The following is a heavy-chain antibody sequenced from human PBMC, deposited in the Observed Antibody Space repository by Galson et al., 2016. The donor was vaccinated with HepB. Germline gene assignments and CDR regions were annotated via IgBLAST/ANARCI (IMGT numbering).Heavy chain of an antibody. J-gene: IGHJ2*01. D-gene: IGHD3-10*01. Sequence: TLSLTCTVSGDSISSGGYYWTWIRQHPGEGLEWIGFIYHSGSTYYNPSLKSRLTISVDTSKNQFSLKLSSVTAADTAVYYCARDIAGAGSFELWGRGTLVTVSS. CDR1: GDSISSGGYY. V-gene: IGHV4-31*03. CDR3: ARDIAGAGSFEL. CDR2: IYHSGST.